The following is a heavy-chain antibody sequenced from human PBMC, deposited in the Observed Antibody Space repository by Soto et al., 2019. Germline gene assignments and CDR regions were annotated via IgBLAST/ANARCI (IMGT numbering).Heavy chain of an antibody. D-gene: IGHD2-2*01. V-gene: IGHV3-23*01. CDR1: GFTFSSYA. J-gene: IGHJ4*02. CDR2: ISGSGGST. Sequence: GGSLRLSCAASGFTFSSYAMSWVRQAPGKGLEWVSAISGSGGSTYYADSVKGRFTISRDNSMHTLYLQMNSLRAEDTAVYYCATVPPRYCSSTSCYTFDYWGQGTLVTVSS. CDR3: ATVPPRYCSSTSCYTFDY.